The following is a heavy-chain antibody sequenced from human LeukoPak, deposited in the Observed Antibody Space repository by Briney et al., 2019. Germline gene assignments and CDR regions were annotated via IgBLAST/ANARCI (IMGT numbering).Heavy chain of an antibody. CDR1: GYTFTGYY. CDR3: ARTMVQGVQYYFDY. D-gene: IGHD3-10*01. J-gene: IGHJ4*02. Sequence: ASVKVSCKASGYTFTGYYMHWVRQAPGQGLEWMGWINPNSGGTNYAQKFQGRVTMTRDTSISTAYMELSRLRSDDTAVYYCARTMVQGVQYYFDYWGQGTLVTVSS. V-gene: IGHV1-2*02. CDR2: INPNSGGT.